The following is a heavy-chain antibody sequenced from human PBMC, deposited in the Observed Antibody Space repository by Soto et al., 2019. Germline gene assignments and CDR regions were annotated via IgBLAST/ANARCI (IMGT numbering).Heavy chain of an antibody. CDR3: ARDKGPKYVLRALEGTRISLAVSDV. D-gene: IGHD3-3*01. J-gene: IGHJ6*03. V-gene: IGHV4-59*01. CDR1: GGSSISYD. CDR2: IYYRGST. Sequence: VAGGSSISYDGSCIRQTTGKGLEWIGDIYYRGSTNYNPSLKIRVTISVDTSKNQFSLKLSSVTAADTAVYYCARDKGPKYVLRALEGTRISLAVSDVRGKGTTVTV.